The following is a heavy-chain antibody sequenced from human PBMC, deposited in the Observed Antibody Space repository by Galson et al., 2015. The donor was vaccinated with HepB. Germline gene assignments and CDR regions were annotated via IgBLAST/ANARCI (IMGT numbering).Heavy chain of an antibody. J-gene: IGHJ3*02. Sequence: SLRLSCAASGFTFSSYSMNWVRQAPGKGLEWVSYISSSSSTIYYADSVKGRFTISRDNAKNSLYLQMNSLRDEDTAVYYCARGLGSGYYQVWGAFDIWGQGTMVTVSS. D-gene: IGHD3-22*01. CDR1: GFTFSSYS. CDR2: ISSSSSTI. V-gene: IGHV3-48*02. CDR3: ARGLGSGYYQVWGAFDI.